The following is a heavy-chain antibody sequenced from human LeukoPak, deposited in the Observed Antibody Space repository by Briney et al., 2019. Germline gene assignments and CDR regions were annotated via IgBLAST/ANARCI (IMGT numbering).Heavy chain of an antibody. CDR1: GYTFTGYY. Sequence: GASVKVSRKASGYTFTGYYMHWVRQAPGQGLEWMGRINPNSGGTNYAQKFQGRVTMTRDTSISTAYMELSRLRSDDTAVYYCARDRGTSARNWFDPWGQGTLVTVSS. CDR3: ARDRGTSARNWFDP. J-gene: IGHJ5*02. V-gene: IGHV1-2*06. CDR2: INPNSGGT. D-gene: IGHD1-26*01.